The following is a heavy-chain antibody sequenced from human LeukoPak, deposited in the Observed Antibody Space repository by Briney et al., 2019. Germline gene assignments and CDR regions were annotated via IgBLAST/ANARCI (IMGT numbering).Heavy chain of an antibody. CDR2: INPNSGGT. CDR3: ARGGYYYDSSAPSGY. V-gene: IGHV1-2*02. J-gene: IGHJ4*02. CDR1: GYAFTVYY. D-gene: IGHD3-22*01. Sequence: VASVKVSCKASGYAFTVYYMHWVRQAPGQGLEWMGWINPNSGGTNYAQKFQGRVTMTRDTSISTAYMELSRLRSDDTAVYYCARGGYYYDSSAPSGYWGQGTLVTVSS.